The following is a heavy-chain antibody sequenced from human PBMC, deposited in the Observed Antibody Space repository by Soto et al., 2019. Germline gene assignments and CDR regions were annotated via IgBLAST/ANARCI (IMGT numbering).Heavy chain of an antibody. CDR3: ARDLWGSTTDKDS. D-gene: IGHD7-27*01. V-gene: IGHV3-48*02. CDR1: GFSFPTYG. CDR2: INSKGDSI. Sequence: EVQLVESGGALVQPGGSLRPSCVASGFSFPTYGMNWIRQPPGKGLEWVSYINSKGDSIYYTDSVKGRFTISRDNVKNSLYLQMNSLRDEDTALYYCARDLWGSTTDKDSWGQGTLVTVSS. J-gene: IGHJ4*02.